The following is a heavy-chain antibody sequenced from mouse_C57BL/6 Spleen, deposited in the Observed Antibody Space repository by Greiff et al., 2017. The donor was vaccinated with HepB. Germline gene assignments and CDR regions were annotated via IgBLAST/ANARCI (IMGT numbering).Heavy chain of an antibody. J-gene: IGHJ3*01. V-gene: IGHV14-4*01. CDR1: GFNIKDDY. D-gene: IGHD3-2*02. CDR3: TGADSSGYGFDY. Sequence: EVQLQQSGAELVRPGASVKLSCTASGFNIKDDYMHWVKQRPEQGLEWIGWIDPENGDTEYASKFQGKATITADTSSNTAYLQLSSLTSDDPAVYYCTGADSSGYGFDYWGQGTLVTVSA. CDR2: IDPENGDT.